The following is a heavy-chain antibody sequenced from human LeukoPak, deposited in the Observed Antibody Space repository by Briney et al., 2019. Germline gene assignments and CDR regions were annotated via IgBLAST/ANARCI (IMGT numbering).Heavy chain of an antibody. CDR1: GFTFRTYI. Sequence: GGSLRLSSTASGFTFRTYIMAWVRQVQGKGLEWVSAISGDSRTTYYAVPVKGRYTISRDNFRDTLSLQMDTLRADDSAVYYCAKDASFYSNYGVRWFDSWGQASLVTVSS. CDR2: ISGDSRTT. J-gene: IGHJ5*01. CDR3: AKDASFYSNYGVRWFDS. V-gene: IGHV3-23*01. D-gene: IGHD4-17*01.